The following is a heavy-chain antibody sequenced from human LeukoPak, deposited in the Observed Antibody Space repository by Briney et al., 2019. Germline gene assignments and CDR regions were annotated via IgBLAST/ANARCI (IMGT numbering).Heavy chain of an antibody. CDR3: AKDRMGILSGAFDI. D-gene: IGHD1-14*01. Sequence: PGGSLRLSCAASGFTFTSYGIYWVRQAPGKGLEWVALISYDGSDQSYADSVKGRFTISRDNSKNTLYLQMNSLRAEDTAVYYCAKDRMGILSGAFDIWGQGTMVTVSS. CDR1: GFTFTSYG. J-gene: IGHJ3*02. V-gene: IGHV3-30*18. CDR2: ISYDGSDQ.